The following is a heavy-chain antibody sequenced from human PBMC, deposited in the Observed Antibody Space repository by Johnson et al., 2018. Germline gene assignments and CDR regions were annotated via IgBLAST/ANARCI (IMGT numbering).Heavy chain of an antibody. J-gene: IGHJ3*02. V-gene: IGHV3-23*04. CDR1: GFIFSTYA. Sequence: VQLVESGGGLVQPGGSLRLSCAASGFIFSTYAMSWVRQAPGKGLEWVAMISGSGDFPYYPDSVTGRFTVSRDNSTTTVYVQMNNLRAEDTPVYYCAKEGDIWGQGTMVIVSS. CDR3: AKEGDI. CDR2: ISGSGDFP.